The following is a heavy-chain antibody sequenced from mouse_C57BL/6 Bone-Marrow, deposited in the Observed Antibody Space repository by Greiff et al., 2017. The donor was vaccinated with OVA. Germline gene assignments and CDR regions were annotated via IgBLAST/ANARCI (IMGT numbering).Heavy chain of an antibody. CDR1: GFTFSSYG. V-gene: IGHV5-6*01. Sequence: EVMLVESGGDLVKPGGSLKLSCAASGFTFSSYGMSWVRPTPAKRLEWVATISSGGIYTYYPDSVKGRFTISRDNAKNTLYLQMISLKSEDTAMYYCARHVDYGSFFDYWGQGTTLTVSS. CDR2: ISSGGIYT. CDR3: ARHVDYGSFFDY. D-gene: IGHD1-1*01. J-gene: IGHJ2*01.